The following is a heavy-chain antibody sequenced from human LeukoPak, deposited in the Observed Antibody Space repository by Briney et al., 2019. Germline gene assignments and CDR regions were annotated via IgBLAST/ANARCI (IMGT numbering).Heavy chain of an antibody. J-gene: IGHJ4*02. CDR3: ARRLWFGDENPPYFDY. Sequence: SETLSLTCSVSGGSISSSNYYWSWIRQPAGKGLEWIGRIYTSESTNYNPSLKSRVTISVDTSRNQFSLKLSSVTAADTAVYYCARRLWFGDENPPYFDYWGQGILVTVSS. V-gene: IGHV4-61*02. D-gene: IGHD3-10*01. CDR2: IYTSEST. CDR1: GGSISSSNYY.